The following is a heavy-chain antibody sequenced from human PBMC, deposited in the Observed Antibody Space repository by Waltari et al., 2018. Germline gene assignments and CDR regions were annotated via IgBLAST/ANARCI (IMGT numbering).Heavy chain of an antibody. CDR3: ARQGFYGSAKHFDD. Sequence: QLLLQESGPGLVRPSQTLSLTCTVSGGSVSSTSFYWAWVRPPPGTGLEWMGTLHFGGDTYYNPALKSRITLSVDTSKNQFSLDLMSGTAADTAMYYCARQGFYGSAKHFDDWGQGTVVAVSS. D-gene: IGHD3-10*01. CDR2: LHFGGDT. J-gene: IGHJ4*02. V-gene: IGHV4-39*01. CDR1: GGSVSSTSFY.